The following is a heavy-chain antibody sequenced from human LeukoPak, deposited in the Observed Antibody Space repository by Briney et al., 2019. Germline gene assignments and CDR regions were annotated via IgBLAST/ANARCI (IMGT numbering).Heavy chain of an antibody. Sequence: GGSLRLSCVASGFSFGNYAMSWVRQAPGKGLQWVSQISGTGGATWYAGFARDRFTISRDNSKKTLYLQMSGLRVEDTAMYYCVKDPRDTYGTNWFVSWGQGTLLLVSS. D-gene: IGHD2-21*01. CDR1: GFSFGNYA. CDR2: ISGTGGAT. J-gene: IGHJ5*01. V-gene: IGHV3-23*01. CDR3: VKDPRDTYGTNWFVS.